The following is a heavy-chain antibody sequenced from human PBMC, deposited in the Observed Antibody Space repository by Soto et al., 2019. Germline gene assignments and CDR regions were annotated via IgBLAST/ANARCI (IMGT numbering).Heavy chain of an antibody. D-gene: IGHD3-9*01. CDR2: ISSIGST. CDR3: ARGLVIRPYYYHGMDV. J-gene: IGHJ6*02. CDR1: GGSISSGDYF. V-gene: IGHV4-30-4*01. Sequence: QVQLQESGPGLVKPSQTLSLTCTVSGGSISSGDYFWSWIRQSPGKGLEWIGYISSIGSTYYNPSIKRRVSVSRDTSTNQFSLKLSSVTTTDTAVYYCARGLVIRPYYYHGMDVWGQGTTVTVSS.